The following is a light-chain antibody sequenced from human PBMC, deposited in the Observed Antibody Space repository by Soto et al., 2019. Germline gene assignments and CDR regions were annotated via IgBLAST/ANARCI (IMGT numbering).Light chain of an antibody. CDR3: QQYGGSPWT. Sequence: EMVLPQSPGTLSLSPGERATLSCRSSQSVNSNYLAWYQHKPGQAPRLLIYAASSRAAGFPDRFSGSGSEIDFTLTIGRLETDEVAVDYCQQYGGSPWTFGQWAKVDIK. V-gene: IGKV3-20*01. CDR1: QSVNSNY. J-gene: IGKJ1*01. CDR2: AAS.